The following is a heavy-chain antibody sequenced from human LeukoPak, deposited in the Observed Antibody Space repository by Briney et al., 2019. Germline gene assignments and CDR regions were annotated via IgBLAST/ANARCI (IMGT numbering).Heavy chain of an antibody. CDR1: GFTFSSYG. V-gene: IGHV3-30*02. Sequence: GGSLRLSCAASGFTFSSYGMHWVRQAPGKGLEWVAFIRYDGSNKYYADSVKGRFTISRDNSKNTLYLQMNSLRAEDTAVYYCAKVWALWFGESRLYYYYYMDGWGKGTTVTISS. CDR3: AKVWALWFGESRLYYYYYMDG. D-gene: IGHD3-10*01. CDR2: IRYDGSNK. J-gene: IGHJ6*03.